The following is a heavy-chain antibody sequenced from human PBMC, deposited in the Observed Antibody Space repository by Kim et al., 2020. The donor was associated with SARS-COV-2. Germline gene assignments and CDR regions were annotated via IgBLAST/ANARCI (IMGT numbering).Heavy chain of an antibody. J-gene: IGHJ5*02. CDR3: ARRAASSGWYTWEGWAWFDT. V-gene: IGHV4-59*08. CDR2: IYYSGST. CDR1: GGSISSYY. Sequence: SETLSLTCTVSGGSISSYYWSWIRQPPGKGLEWIGYIYYSGSTNYNPSLKSRVTISVDTSKNQFSLKLSSVTAADTAVYYCARRAASSGWYTWEGWAWFDTWGQGTLVTVSS. D-gene: IGHD6-19*01.